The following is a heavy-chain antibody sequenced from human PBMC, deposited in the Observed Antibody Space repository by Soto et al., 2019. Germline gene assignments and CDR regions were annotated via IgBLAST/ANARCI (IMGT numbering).Heavy chain of an antibody. CDR3: ARQISHYDFWSGSYYYYGMDV. Sequence: SETLSLTCTVSGGSISSSSYYWGWIRQPPGKGLEWIGSIYYSGSTYYNPSLKSRVTISVDTSKNQFSLKLSSVTAADTAVDYCARQISHYDFWSGSYYYYGMDVWGQGTTVTVSS. V-gene: IGHV4-39*01. CDR1: GGSISSSSYY. D-gene: IGHD3-3*01. J-gene: IGHJ6*02. CDR2: IYYSGST.